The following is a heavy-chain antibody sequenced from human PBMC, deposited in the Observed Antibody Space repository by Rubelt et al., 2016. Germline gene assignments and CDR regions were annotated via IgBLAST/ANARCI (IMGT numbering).Heavy chain of an antibody. CDR1: GGSISSSNW. V-gene: IGHV4-4*02. CDR3: ARGLSDSSGYCIDY. Sequence: QVQLQESGPGLVKPSGTLSLTCAVSGGSISSSNWWSWVRQPPGKGLEWIGEINHSGSTNYNPSLKSRGTISVDTSKNQFALKLSSVTAADTAVYYCARGLSDSSGYCIDYWGQGTLVTVSS. CDR2: INHSGST. J-gene: IGHJ4*02. D-gene: IGHD3-22*01.